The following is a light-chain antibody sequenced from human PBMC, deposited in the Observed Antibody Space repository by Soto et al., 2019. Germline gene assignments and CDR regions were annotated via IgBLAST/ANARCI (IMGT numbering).Light chain of an antibody. V-gene: IGKV1-39*01. J-gene: IGKJ4*01. CDR3: QQSYSTPRT. CDR2: VAS. CDR1: QTISSY. Sequence: DIQMTQSPSSLSASVGDRVTITCRASQTISSYLNWYQQKPGKAPNLLIYVASTLQSGVPSRFSGSGSGTDFTLTISSLQPEDFATYYCQQSYSTPRTFGGGTKVEIK.